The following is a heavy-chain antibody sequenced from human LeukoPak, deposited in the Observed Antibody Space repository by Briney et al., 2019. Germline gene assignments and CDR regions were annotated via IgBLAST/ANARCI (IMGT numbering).Heavy chain of an antibody. CDR1: GFTFSNAW. D-gene: IGHD1-7*01. J-gene: IGHJ5*02. CDR3: ARQGGLGNYATGSWFDP. V-gene: IGHV3-33*08. CDR2: IWYEGTNK. Sequence: GGSLRLSCAASGFTFSNAWMSWVRQAPGKGLEWVAVIWYEGTNKYYADSVKGRFTISRDNPKNTLYLQMDSLRAEDTAMYYCARQGGLGNYATGSWFDPWGQGTLVTVSS.